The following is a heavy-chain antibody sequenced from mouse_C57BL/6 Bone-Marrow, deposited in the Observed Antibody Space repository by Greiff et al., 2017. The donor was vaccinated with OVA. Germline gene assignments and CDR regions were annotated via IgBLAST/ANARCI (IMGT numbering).Heavy chain of an antibody. CDR3: VRQGYYGSSYAAY. V-gene: IGHV10-1*01. CDR2: IRSKSNNYAT. D-gene: IGHD1-1*01. Sequence: EVKVVESGGGLVQPKGSLKLSCAASGFSFNTYAMNWVRQAPGKGLEWVARIRSKSNNYATYYADSVKDRFTISRDDSESMLYLQMNNLKTEDTAMYYCVRQGYYGSSYAAYWGQGTLVTVSA. CDR1: GFSFNTYA. J-gene: IGHJ3*01.